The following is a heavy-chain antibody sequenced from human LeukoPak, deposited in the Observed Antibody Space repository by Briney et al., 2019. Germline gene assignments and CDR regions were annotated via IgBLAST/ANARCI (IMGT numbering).Heavy chain of an antibody. J-gene: IGHJ4*02. V-gene: IGHV3-21*01. D-gene: IGHD5-12*01. CDR3: AGWGDSGYDHS. Sequence: GGSLRLSCAASGFTFSTYNMNWFRQAPGKGLEYVSSISSSNSYTYYADSVKGRFTISRDNTKNTLYLQMNSLRAEDTAVYYCAGWGDSGYDHSWGQGTLVTVSS. CDR1: GFTFSTYN. CDR2: ISSSNSYT.